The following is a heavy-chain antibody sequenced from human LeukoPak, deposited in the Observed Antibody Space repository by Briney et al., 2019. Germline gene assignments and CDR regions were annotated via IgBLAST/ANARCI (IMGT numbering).Heavy chain of an antibody. Sequence: SVKVSCKASGGTFSSYAISWVRQAPGQGLEWMGGIIPIFGTANYAQKFQGRVTITTDESTSTAYMELSSLRSEDTAVYYCARGGVSGPGWTPSGYYYFDYWGQGTLVTVSS. CDR2: IIPIFGTA. CDR1: GGTFSSYA. J-gene: IGHJ4*02. D-gene: IGHD2-21*01. V-gene: IGHV1-69*05. CDR3: ARGGVSGPGWTPSGYYYFDY.